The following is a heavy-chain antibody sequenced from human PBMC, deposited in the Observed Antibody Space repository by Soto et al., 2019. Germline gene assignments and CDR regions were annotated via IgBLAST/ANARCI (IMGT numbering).Heavy chain of an antibody. D-gene: IGHD5-12*01. J-gene: IGHJ1*01. CDR1: GFTFSSYA. CDR2: ISGSGGST. Sequence: GGSLRLSCAASGFTFSSYAMSWVRQAPGKGLEWVSAISGSGGSTYYADSVKGRFTISRDNSKNTLYLQMNSLRAEDTAVYYCAKDLRGYSGYDFLYFQHWGQGTLVTVSS. CDR3: AKDLRGYSGYDFLYFQH. V-gene: IGHV3-23*01.